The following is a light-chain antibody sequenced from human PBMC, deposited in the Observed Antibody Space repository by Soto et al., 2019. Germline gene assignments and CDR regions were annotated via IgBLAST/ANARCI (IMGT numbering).Light chain of an antibody. J-gene: IGLJ1*01. CDR2: EVR. V-gene: IGLV2-14*01. CDR1: SSHIGSYNY. Sequence: QPVLTQPSSVSGSPGQLVTLPCTGTSSHIGSYNYVAWYQQFPGKTPKLIIYEVRNRPSGVSFRFSGSTSGDTASLTISGLQAEDEADYYFMSYRCSDTSYGFGTGTKVTVL. CDR3: MSYRCSDTSYG.